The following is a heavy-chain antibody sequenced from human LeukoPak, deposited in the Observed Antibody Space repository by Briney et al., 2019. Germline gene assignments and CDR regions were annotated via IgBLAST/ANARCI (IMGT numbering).Heavy chain of an antibody. V-gene: IGHV3-11*01. CDR3: ARHRVLSPCDY. CDR2: ISASGGMM. J-gene: IGHJ4*02. D-gene: IGHD2-8*01. Sequence: GGSLRLSCAASGFRFDDYYLSWIRQAPGKGLEWISFISASGGMMDHADSVKGRFTISRDNAKNSVYLEMNNLRAEDTAVYHCARHRVLSPCDYWARETRFTVSS. CDR1: GFRFDDYY.